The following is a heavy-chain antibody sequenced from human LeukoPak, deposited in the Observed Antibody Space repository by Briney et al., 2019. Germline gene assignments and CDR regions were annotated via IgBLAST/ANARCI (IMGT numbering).Heavy chain of an antibody. CDR1: GYTFTSYG. D-gene: IGHD4-17*01. CDR3: ARGHASGDYAGGYYFDY. CDR2: ISAYNGNT. Sequence: RAPVKVSCKASGYTFTSYGISWVRQAPGQGLEWMGWISAYNGNTNYAQKLQGRVTMTTDTSTSTAYMELRSLRSDDTAVYYCARGHASGDYAGGYYFDYWGQGTLVTVSS. J-gene: IGHJ4*02. V-gene: IGHV1-18*01.